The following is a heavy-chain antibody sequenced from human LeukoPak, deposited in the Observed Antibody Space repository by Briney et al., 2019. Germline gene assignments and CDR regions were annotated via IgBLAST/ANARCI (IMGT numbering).Heavy chain of an antibody. J-gene: IGHJ1*01. CDR1: GFTVSSNY. D-gene: IGHD3-16*01. V-gene: IGHV3-23*01. CDR3: AKDDDWGRYKH. CDR2: ISPSGGIT. Sequence: GGSLRLSCAASGFTVSSNYMSWVRQAPGKGLEWVSGISPSGGITYYTDSVKGRFTISRDNFKNTLSLQVNSLRAEDTAMYYCAKDDDWGRYKHWGQGTLVTVSS.